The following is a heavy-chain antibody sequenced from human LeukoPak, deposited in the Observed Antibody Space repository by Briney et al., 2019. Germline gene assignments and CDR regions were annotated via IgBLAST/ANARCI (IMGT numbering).Heavy chain of an antibody. V-gene: IGHV3-23*01. CDR2: ISGSGGST. CDR3: AKPYDSSGYYYNY. D-gene: IGHD3-22*01. J-gene: IGHJ4*02. CDR1: GITFSSYA. Sequence: PGGSLRLSCAASGITFSSYAMSWVRQAPGKGLEWASAISGSGGSTYYADSVKGRFTISRDNSKNTLYLQMNSLRAEDTAVYYCAKPYDSSGYYYNYWGQGTLVTVSS.